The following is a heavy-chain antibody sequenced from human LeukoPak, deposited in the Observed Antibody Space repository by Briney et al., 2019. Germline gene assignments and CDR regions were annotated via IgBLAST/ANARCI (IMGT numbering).Heavy chain of an antibody. Sequence: ASVKVSCKASGYIFTRYFMHWLRQAPGQRPEWIGWINTDNGNTKYSQKFQGRVTMTEDTSTDTAYMELSSLRSEDTAVYYCETAPMVRGVIISTEYWGQGTLVTVSS. CDR1: GYIFTRYF. V-gene: IGHV1-3*04. D-gene: IGHD3-10*01. J-gene: IGHJ4*02. CDR2: INTDNGNT. CDR3: ETAPMVRGVIISTEY.